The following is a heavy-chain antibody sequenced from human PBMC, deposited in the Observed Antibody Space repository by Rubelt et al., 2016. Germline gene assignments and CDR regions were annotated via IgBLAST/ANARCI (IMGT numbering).Heavy chain of an antibody. CDR1: GGSFSGYY. CDR3: ARGGKQQLGPYYYVMDV. Sequence: QVQLQQWGAGLLKPSETLSLTCGVSGGSFSGYYWSWIRQPPGKGLEWFGEITHSGSTNYNPSLKSRVTISADRSNNQFPWRRTSVTAADTAVYYCARGGKQQLGPYYYVMDVWGQGTTVTVSS. D-gene: IGHD6-13*01. V-gene: IGHV4-34*01. CDR2: ITHSGST. J-gene: IGHJ6*02.